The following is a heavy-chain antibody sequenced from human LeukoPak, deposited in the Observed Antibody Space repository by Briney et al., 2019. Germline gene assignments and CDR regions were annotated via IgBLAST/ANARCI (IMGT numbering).Heavy chain of an antibody. V-gene: IGHV4-39*01. CDR1: GGSISSSSYY. CDR2: IYYSGST. CDR3: ARRGSSWYYFDY. D-gene: IGHD6-13*01. J-gene: IGHJ4*02. Sequence: SETLSLTCTVSGGSISSSSYYWGWIRQPPGKGLEWIGSIYYSGSTYYNPSLKSRVTISVDTSKNQFSLKLSSVTAADAAVYYCARRGSSWYYFDYWGQGTLVTVSS.